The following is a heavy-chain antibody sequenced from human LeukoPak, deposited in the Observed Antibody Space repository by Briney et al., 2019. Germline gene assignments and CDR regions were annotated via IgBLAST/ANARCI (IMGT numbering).Heavy chain of an antibody. CDR3: ARGGDGYNFNDAFDI. Sequence: ASVKVSCKASGGTFSSYAISWVRQAPGQGLEWMGGIIPIFGTANYAQKFQGRVTITADESTSTAYMELSSLRSEDTAVYYCARGGDGYNFNDAFDIWGQGTMVTVSS. CDR1: GGTFSSYA. V-gene: IGHV1-69*13. D-gene: IGHD5-24*01. CDR2: IIPIFGTA. J-gene: IGHJ3*02.